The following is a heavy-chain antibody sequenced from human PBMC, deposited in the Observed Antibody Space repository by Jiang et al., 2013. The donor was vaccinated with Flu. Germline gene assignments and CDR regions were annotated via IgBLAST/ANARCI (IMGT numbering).Heavy chain of an antibody. CDR2: NTHSGNT. J-gene: IGHJ4*02. V-gene: IGHV4-34*01. CDR1: GGSVSDSY. D-gene: IGHD2/OR15-2a*01. Sequence: GSGLVKPSETLSLTCAVYGGSVSDSYWNWIRQPPGKGLEWIGENTHSGNTKYNPSLKSRVTISVDTSNNQFSLKLTSVTAADTALYFCARSPGRHFFDSWGQGTLVTVSS. CDR3: ARSPGRHFFDS.